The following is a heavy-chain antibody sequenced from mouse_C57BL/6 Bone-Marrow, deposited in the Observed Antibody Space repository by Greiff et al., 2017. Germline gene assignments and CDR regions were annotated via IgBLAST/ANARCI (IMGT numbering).Heavy chain of an antibody. CDR1: GYTFTDYY. Sequence: QVQLQQSGAELVRPGASVKLSCKASGYTFTDYYINWVKQRPGQGLEWIARIYPGSGNTYYNEKFKGKATLTAEKSSSTAYMQLSSLTSEDSAVYFCAGWGFDYWGQGTTLTVSS. J-gene: IGHJ2*01. CDR2: IYPGSGNT. V-gene: IGHV1-76*01. CDR3: AGWGFDY.